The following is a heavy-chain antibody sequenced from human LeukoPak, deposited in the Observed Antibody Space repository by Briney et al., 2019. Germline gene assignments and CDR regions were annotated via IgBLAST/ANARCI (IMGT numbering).Heavy chain of an antibody. Sequence: ASVTVSFKASGFRFTSFGVSWVRQAPGQGLEWMGWISNYFGVTHYAEKFEDRVTMTIDTSTATAYMELRSLRYDDTAIYYCARDSDYSGNGNGDWFDPWGQGTVVTVSS. J-gene: IGHJ5*02. CDR1: GFRFTSFG. CDR2: ISNYFGVT. D-gene: IGHD4-11*01. CDR3: ARDSDYSGNGNGDWFDP. V-gene: IGHV1-18*04.